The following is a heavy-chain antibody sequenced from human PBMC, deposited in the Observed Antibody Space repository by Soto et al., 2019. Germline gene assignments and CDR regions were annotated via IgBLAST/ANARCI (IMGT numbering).Heavy chain of an antibody. J-gene: IGHJ5*02. Sequence: WTWIRQPPGKGLEWIGYMDYSGRSNYNPSLKSRVTISVDTSKNQFSLKLSSVTAADTAVYYCSRGRGYCRSTSCYIGWFDPWGQGTLVTVSS. D-gene: IGHD2-2*02. V-gene: IGHV4-59*01. CDR3: SRGRGYCRSTSCYIGWFDP. CDR2: MDYSGRS.